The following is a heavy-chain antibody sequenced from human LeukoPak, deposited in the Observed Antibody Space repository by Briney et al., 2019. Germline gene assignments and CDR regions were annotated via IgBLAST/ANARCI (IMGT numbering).Heavy chain of an antibody. CDR3: ASTYYDYVWEDY. Sequence: SVNVSRKASGGTFSSYAISWVRQAPGQGLEWMGRIIPILGIANYAQKFQGRVTITADKSTSTAYMELSSLRSEDTAVYYCASTYYDYVWEDYWGEGTLVTVTS. CDR1: GGTFSSYA. CDR2: IIPILGIA. J-gene: IGHJ4*02. D-gene: IGHD3-16*01. V-gene: IGHV1-69*04.